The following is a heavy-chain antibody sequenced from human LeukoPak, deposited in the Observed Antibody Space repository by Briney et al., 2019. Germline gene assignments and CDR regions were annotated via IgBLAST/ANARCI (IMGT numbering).Heavy chain of an antibody. J-gene: IGHJ2*01. CDR2: INHSGST. CDR1: GGSFSGYY. Sequence: PSETLSFTCAVYGGSFSGYYWSWIRQPPGKGLEWIGEINHSGSTNYNVSLKSRVTISVDTSKNQFSLKLNSVTAADTAVYYCAQLRGYFDLWGRGTLVTVSS. D-gene: IGHD5-24*01. CDR3: AQLRGYFDL. V-gene: IGHV4-34*01.